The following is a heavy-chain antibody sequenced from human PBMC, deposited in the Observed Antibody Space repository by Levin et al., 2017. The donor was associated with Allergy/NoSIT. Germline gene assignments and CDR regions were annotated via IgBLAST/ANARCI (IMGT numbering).Heavy chain of an antibody. V-gene: IGHV3-21*01. Sequence: GGSLRLSCAASGFTFSSYSMNWVRQAPGKGLEWVSSISTGSHHIYYADSVKGRFTISRDNAKNSLYLQMNSPRAEDTAVYYCARGTTTRQREDLFDYWGQGTLVTVSS. CDR1: GFTFSSYS. J-gene: IGHJ4*02. D-gene: IGHD4-11*01. CDR3: ARGTTTRQREDLFDY. CDR2: ISTGSHHI.